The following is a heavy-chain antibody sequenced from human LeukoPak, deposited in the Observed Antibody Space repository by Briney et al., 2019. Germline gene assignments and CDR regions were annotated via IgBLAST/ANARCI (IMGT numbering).Heavy chain of an antibody. D-gene: IGHD1-14*01. CDR2: INPSGGST. J-gene: IGHJ4*02. V-gene: IGHV1-46*01. CDR1: GYTFTSYY. CDR3: ATGPGRYIDY. Sequence: ASVKVSCKASGYTFTSYYMHWVRQAPGQGLEWMGIINPSGGSTSYAQKFQGRVTMTRDTSISTAYMELSRLRSEDTAVYYCATGPGRYIDYWGQGTLVTVSS.